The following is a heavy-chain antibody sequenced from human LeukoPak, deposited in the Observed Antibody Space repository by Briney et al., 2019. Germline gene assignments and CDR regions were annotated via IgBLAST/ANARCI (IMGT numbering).Heavy chain of an antibody. CDR3: ARDLISQGTPFYFDY. D-gene: IGHD2/OR15-2a*01. Sequence: GGSLRLSCAASGFTFSTYSMNWVRQAPGQGLEWVSYISSSSTTIYYADSVKGRFTISRDNAKNSLYLQMNSLRAEDTAVYFCARDLISQGTPFYFDYWGQGTLVTVSS. CDR1: GFTFSTYS. V-gene: IGHV3-48*04. J-gene: IGHJ4*02. CDR2: ISSSSTTI.